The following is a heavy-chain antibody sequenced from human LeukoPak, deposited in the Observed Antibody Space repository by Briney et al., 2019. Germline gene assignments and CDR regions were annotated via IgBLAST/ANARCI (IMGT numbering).Heavy chain of an antibody. CDR3: ARRRGYSYGYLDY. CDR1: GYTFTGYY. Sequence: ASVKVSCKASGYTFTGYYMHWVRQAPGQGLEWMGRINPNSGGTNYAQKFQGRVTMTRDTSISTAYMELSRLRSDDTAVYYCARRRGYSYGYLDYWGQGTLVTVSS. D-gene: IGHD5-18*01. CDR2: INPNSGGT. V-gene: IGHV1-2*06. J-gene: IGHJ4*02.